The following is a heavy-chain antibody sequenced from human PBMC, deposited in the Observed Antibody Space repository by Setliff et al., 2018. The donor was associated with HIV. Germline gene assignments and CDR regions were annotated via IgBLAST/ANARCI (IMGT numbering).Heavy chain of an antibody. Sequence: GASVKVSCKASGGTFSSYAISWVRRAPGQGPEWMGAIIPIFGTTKYAQRFQGRVTITADASTSTAYMELSSLRSEDTAVYYCATNREQLTMPYYYYYMDVWVKGTTVTVSS. CDR1: GGTFSSYA. CDR3: ATNREQLTMPYYYYYMDV. CDR2: IIPIFGTT. V-gene: IGHV1-69*13. D-gene: IGHD6-13*01. J-gene: IGHJ6*03.